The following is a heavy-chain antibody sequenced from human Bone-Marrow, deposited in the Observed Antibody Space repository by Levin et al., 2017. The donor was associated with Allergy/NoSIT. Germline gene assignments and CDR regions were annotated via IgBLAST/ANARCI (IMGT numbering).Heavy chain of an antibody. V-gene: IGHV1-8*01. CDR3: ARVWGSVDY. J-gene: IGHJ4*02. CDR2: MNPNSGDT. Sequence: PRASVKVSCKASGYPFTSYDINWVRQATGQGLEWMGWMNPNSGDTGYAQKFQGRVTMTRDAAISTAYMELNSLRSDDTAVYYCARVWGSVDYWGQGTLVTVSS. CDR1: GYPFTSYD. D-gene: IGHD3-16*01.